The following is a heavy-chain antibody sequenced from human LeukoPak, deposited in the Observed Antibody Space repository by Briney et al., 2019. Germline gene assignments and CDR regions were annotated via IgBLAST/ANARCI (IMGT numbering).Heavy chain of an antibody. D-gene: IGHD6-19*01. CDR1: VDSVSSNSAA. J-gene: IGHJ4*02. V-gene: IGHV6-1*01. Sequence: SQTLSLTCAISVDSVSSNSAAWNWIRQSPSRGLEWLGRTYYRSKWYNDYAVSVKSRITINPDTSKNQFSLQLNSVTPEGTAVYYCVRRGVTGNSFDYWGQGTLVTVSS. CDR3: VRRGVTGNSFDY. CDR2: TYYRSKWYN.